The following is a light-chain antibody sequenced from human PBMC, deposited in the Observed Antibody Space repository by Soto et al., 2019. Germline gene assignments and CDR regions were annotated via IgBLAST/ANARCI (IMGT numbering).Light chain of an antibody. CDR1: QSVKNNY. J-gene: IGKJ3*01. CDR3: QQYGSSPLFT. V-gene: IGKV3-20*01. Sequence: EIILTQSPGTLSLSPGERVTLACRASQSVKNNYLAWYQQKPGLAPRLLIFGASSRATGIPVRFSGSGSGTDFTLTISRLEPEDFAVYYCQQYGSSPLFTFGPGTKLDIK. CDR2: GAS.